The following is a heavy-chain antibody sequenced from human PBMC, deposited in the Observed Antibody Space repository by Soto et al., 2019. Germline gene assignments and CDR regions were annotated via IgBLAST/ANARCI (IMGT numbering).Heavy chain of an antibody. Sequence: ASVKVSCKASGYTFTSYGISWVRQAPGQGLAWMGWISAYNGNTNYAQKLQGRVTMTTDTSTSTAYMELRSLRGDDTAVYYCARDIGYCTIGVCYSGGCDYWGQGTLVTVSS. CDR2: ISAYNGNT. V-gene: IGHV1-18*04. CDR1: GYTFTSYG. D-gene: IGHD2-8*01. J-gene: IGHJ4*02. CDR3: ARDIGYCTIGVCYSGGCDY.